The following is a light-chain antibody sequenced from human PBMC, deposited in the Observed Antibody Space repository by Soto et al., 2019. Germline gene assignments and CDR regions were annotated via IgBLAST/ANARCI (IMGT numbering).Light chain of an antibody. V-gene: IGKV1-5*01. CDR3: QKYNSYSPFT. Sequence: DIQMTQSPSTLSASVGDRVTITCRASQSISSWLAWYQQKPGKAPKLLIYDASSLESGVPSRFSGSGSGTEFTLSISSLQPYDFATYYCQKYNSYSPFTFGQGTKLEIK. CDR2: DAS. CDR1: QSISSW. J-gene: IGKJ2*01.